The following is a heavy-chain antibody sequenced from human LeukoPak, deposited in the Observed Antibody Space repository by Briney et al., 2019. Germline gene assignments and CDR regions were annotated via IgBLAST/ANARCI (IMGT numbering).Heavy chain of an antibody. Sequence: KPSETLSLTCTVSGGSISSHYWSWIRQPPGKGLEWIGYIYYSGSTNYNPSLKSRVTISVDTSKNQFSLKLSSVTAADTAVYYCARGPSRLYCTNGVCYTDYFDYWGQGTLVTVSS. J-gene: IGHJ4*02. CDR1: GGSISSHY. CDR2: IYYSGST. V-gene: IGHV4-59*11. CDR3: ARGPSRLYCTNGVCYTDYFDY. D-gene: IGHD2-8*01.